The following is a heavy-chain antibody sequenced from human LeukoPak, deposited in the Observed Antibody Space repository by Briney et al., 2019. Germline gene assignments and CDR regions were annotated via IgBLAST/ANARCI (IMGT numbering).Heavy chain of an antibody. J-gene: IGHJ4*02. V-gene: IGHV3-30-3*02. D-gene: IGHD5-12*01. Sequence: GRSLRLSCAASGFTFSNYIMHWVRQAPGKGLECVAIISTDGSTTDYTDSVKGRFTISRDNSKNTLYLQMNSLRAEDTAVYYCAKSRSGRHYWGQGTLVTVSS. CDR2: ISTDGSTT. CDR3: AKSRSGRHY. CDR1: GFTFSNYI.